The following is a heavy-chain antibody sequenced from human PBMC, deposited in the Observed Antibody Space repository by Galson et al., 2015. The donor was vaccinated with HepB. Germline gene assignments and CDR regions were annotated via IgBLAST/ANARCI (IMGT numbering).Heavy chain of an antibody. CDR1: GFTFDDYA. CDR2: ISWNSGSI. CDR3: AKVSTMVRGEEFDY. V-gene: IGHV3-9*01. D-gene: IGHD3-10*01. Sequence: SLRLSCAASGFTFDDYAMHWVRQAPGKGLEWVSGISWNSGSIGYADSVKGRFTISRDNAKNSLYQQMNSLRAEDTALYYCAKVSTMVRGEEFDYWGQGTLVTVSS. J-gene: IGHJ4*02.